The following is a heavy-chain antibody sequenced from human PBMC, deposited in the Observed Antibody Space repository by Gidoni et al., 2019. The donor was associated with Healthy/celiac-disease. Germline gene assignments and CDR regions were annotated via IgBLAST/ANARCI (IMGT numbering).Heavy chain of an antibody. CDR2: ISYDGSNK. Sequence: QVQLVESGGGVVQPGRSLRLSCAASGFTFSSYAMPWVRQAPGKGLEWVAVISYDGSNKYYADSVKGRFTISRDNSKNTLYLQMNSLRAEDTAVYYCARANRLPWGIAANEPPDYWGQGTLVTVSS. J-gene: IGHJ4*02. D-gene: IGHD6-13*01. V-gene: IGHV3-30*04. CDR3: ARANRLPWGIAANEPPDY. CDR1: GFTFSSYA.